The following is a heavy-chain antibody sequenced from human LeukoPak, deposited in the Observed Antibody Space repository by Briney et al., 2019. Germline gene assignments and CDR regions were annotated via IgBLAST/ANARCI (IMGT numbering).Heavy chain of an antibody. CDR1: GYRFTSYW. CDR3: ARHIYFGSGFYNYYMDV. V-gene: IGHV5-51*01. Sequence: GEPLKISCKGSGYRFTSYWIGWVRQMPGKGLEWMGISYPGDSATRYSPSFQGQVTISADKSINTAYLQWRSLKASDTAMYYCARHIYFGSGFYNYYMDVWGKGTTITVSS. CDR2: SYPGDSAT. J-gene: IGHJ6*03. D-gene: IGHD3-10*01.